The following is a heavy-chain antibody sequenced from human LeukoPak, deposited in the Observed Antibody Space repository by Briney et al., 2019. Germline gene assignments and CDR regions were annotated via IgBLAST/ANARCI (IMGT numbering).Heavy chain of an antibody. D-gene: IGHD3-10*01. Sequence: GGSLRLSCAASGFTVSSNYMSWVRQAPGKGLEWVSVIYSGGSTYYADSVKGRFTISRDNAKNSLYLQMNSLRAEDTAVYYCARGHYYADPPDAFDIWGQGTMVTVSS. CDR3: ARGHYYADPPDAFDI. CDR2: IYSGGST. J-gene: IGHJ3*02. V-gene: IGHV3-53*01. CDR1: GFTVSSNY.